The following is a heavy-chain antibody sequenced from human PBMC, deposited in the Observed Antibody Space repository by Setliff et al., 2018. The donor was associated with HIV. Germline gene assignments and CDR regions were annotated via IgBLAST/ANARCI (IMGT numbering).Heavy chain of an antibody. J-gene: IGHJ4*02. CDR3: AKEERTSWPRVDS. D-gene: IGHD6-13*01. CDR1: GGSFSGYY. CDR2: INHSGST. Sequence: SETLSLTCAVYGGSFSGYYWSWIRQPPGKGLEWIGEINHSGSTNYNPSLKSRVTISLDTSKNQFSLMLTSVTAADTAVYYCAKEERTSWPRVDSWGQGTLVTVSS. V-gene: IGHV4-34*01.